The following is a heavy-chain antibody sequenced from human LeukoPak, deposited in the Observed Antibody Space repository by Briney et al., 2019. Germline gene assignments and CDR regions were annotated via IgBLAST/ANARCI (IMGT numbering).Heavy chain of an antibody. V-gene: IGHV3-30*04. CDR2: ISYDGSNK. CDR3: ARAFRYLDFDY. J-gene: IGHJ4*02. Sequence: PGGSLRLSCAAPGFTFSSYAMHWVRQAPGKGLEWVAVISYDGSNKYYADSVKGRFTISRDNSKNTLYLQMNSLRAEDTAVYYCARAFRYLDFDYWGQGTLVTVSS. CDR1: GFTFSSYA. D-gene: IGHD2-2*02.